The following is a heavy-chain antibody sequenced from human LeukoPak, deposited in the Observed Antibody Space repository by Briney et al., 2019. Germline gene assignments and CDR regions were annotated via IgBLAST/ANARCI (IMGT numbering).Heavy chain of an antibody. V-gene: IGHV4-34*01. J-gene: IGHJ2*01. Sequence: SETLSLTCAVYGGSFSGYYWSWIRQPPGKGLEWIGEINHSGSTNYNPSLKSRVTISVDTSKNQFSLKLSSVTAADTAVYYCARGRPALRYFDQPPGPSPYWYFDLWGRGTLVTVSS. CDR2: INHSGST. CDR3: ARGRPALRYFDQPPGPSPYWYFDL. D-gene: IGHD3-9*01. CDR1: GGSFSGYY.